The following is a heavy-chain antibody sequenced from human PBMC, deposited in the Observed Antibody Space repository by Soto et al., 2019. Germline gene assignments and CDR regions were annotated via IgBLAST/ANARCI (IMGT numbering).Heavy chain of an antibody. CDR3: ARLDFRYCSSITCTDFDS. CDR1: GDFMSSSGYY. CDR2: INYSGNT. V-gene: IGHV4-39*01. D-gene: IGHD2-2*01. J-gene: IGHJ4*02. Sequence: PSETLSLTCTVSGDFMSSSGYYWGWIRQPPGKGLEWIGSINYSGNTYYNPSLKSRVTISVDTSKSQFSLKLGSVTAADTAVYYCARLDFRYCSSITCTDFDSWGQGTLVTVSS.